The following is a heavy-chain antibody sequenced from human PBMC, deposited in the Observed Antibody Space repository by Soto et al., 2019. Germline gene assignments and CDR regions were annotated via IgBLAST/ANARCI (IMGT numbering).Heavy chain of an antibody. Sequence: GGSLRLSCSGSGFTFGDYALTWFRQTQGKGLECVGFIRSRRYGGTPDYATSVRGRFTISRDDSRGVAYLEMNSLNSDDTGVYYCAIIPRNGRGSPFNCWGQGTLVTVYS. CDR3: AIIPRNGRGSPFNC. CDR1: GFTFGDYA. J-gene: IGHJ4*02. CDR2: IRSRRYGGTP. V-gene: IGHV3-49*03. D-gene: IGHD1-1*01.